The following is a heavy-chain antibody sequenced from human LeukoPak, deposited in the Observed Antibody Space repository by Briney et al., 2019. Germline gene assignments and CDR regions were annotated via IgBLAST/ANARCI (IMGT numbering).Heavy chain of an antibody. CDR1: GGSFSGYY. CDR2: INHSGST. Sequence: SETLSLTCAVYGGSFSGYYWSWIRQPPGKGLEWIGEINHSGSTNYNPSLKSRVTISVDTSKNQFSLKLSSVTAADTAVYYCARLKSGYCSSTSCYGQLLNWFDPWGQGTLVTVSS. V-gene: IGHV4-34*01. J-gene: IGHJ5*02. CDR3: ARLKSGYCSSTSCYGQLLNWFDP. D-gene: IGHD2-2*01.